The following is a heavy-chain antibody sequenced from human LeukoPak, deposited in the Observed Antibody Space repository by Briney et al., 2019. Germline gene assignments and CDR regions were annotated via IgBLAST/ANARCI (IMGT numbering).Heavy chain of an antibody. CDR1: GGSISSGDYY. V-gene: IGHV4-30-4*01. D-gene: IGHD3-9*01. CDR3: AREFVLRYFDWPTGMDV. Sequence: SETLSLTCTVSGGSISSGDYYWRWLRQPPGKGLEWIGYIYYSGSTYYNPSLKSRVTISVDTSKNQFSLKLSSVTAADTAVYYCAREFVLRYFDWPTGMDVWGQGTTVTVSS. CDR2: IYYSGST. J-gene: IGHJ6*02.